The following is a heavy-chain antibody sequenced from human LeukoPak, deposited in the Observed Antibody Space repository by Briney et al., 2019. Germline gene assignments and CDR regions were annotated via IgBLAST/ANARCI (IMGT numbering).Heavy chain of an antibody. CDR3: AKVDGDPTPDY. J-gene: IGHJ4*02. D-gene: IGHD4-17*01. Sequence: GGSLRLSCAASGFTFSSYGMSWVRQAPGKGLEWVSAISGSGGSTYYADSVRGRFTISRDNSKNTLYLQMNSLRAEDAAVYYCAKVDGDPTPDYWGQGTLVTVSS. V-gene: IGHV3-23*01. CDR1: GFTFSSYG. CDR2: ISGSGGST.